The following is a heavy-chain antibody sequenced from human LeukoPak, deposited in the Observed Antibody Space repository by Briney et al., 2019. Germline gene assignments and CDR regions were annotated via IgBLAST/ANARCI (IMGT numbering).Heavy chain of an antibody. CDR2: ISGRSDST. CDR3: ARGYRQFDY. D-gene: IGHD3-16*02. J-gene: IGHJ4*02. V-gene: IGHV3-23*01. CDR1: GFTFSSYA. Sequence: PGGSLRLSCAASGFTFSSYAMSWVRQAPGKGLEWVSAISGRSDSTYYADSVKGRFAISRDISKNTLYLQMNSLRAEDTAVYYCARGYRQFDYWGQGTLVTVSS.